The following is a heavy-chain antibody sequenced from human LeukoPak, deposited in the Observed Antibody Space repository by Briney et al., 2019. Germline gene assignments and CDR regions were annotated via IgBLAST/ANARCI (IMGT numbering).Heavy chain of an antibody. D-gene: IGHD1-26*01. CDR3: ARQNTPHGNFDY. CDR2: IGTAGDT. Sequence: AGGSLRLSCAASGFTLSSYATHWVRQPAGKGLEWVSAIGTAGDTFYPGSVKGRFTISRENAKKSLFLQMNSLRAEDTAVYYCARQNTPHGNFDYWGQGTLVTVSS. CDR1: GFTLSSYA. J-gene: IGHJ4*02. V-gene: IGHV3-13*01.